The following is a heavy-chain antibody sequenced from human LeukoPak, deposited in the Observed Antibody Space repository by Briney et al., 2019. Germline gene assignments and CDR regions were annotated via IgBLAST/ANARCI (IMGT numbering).Heavy chain of an antibody. CDR1: GGSISSYY. CDR3: ARGPACIAAAGTDWYFDL. D-gene: IGHD6-13*01. Sequence: SETLSLTCTVSGGSISSYYWSWIRQPAGKGLEWIGRIYTSGSTNYNPSLKSRVTMSVDTSKNQFSLKLSSVTAADTAVYYCARGPACIAAAGTDWYFDLWARGTLVTVSS. J-gene: IGHJ2*01. V-gene: IGHV4-4*07. CDR2: IYTSGST.